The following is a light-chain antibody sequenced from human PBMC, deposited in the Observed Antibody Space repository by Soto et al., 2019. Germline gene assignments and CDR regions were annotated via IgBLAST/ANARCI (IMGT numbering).Light chain of an antibody. CDR1: QSINSN. Sequence: EIVMTQSPATLSVSPGERASLSCRASQSINSNLAWYQQRPGQAPSLLIYDASTRATGIPARFSGSGSGTQFTLTISGLQSEDFAVYYGQQYNKWPLYTFGQGTKLEIK. CDR2: DAS. J-gene: IGKJ2*01. V-gene: IGKV3-15*01. CDR3: QQYNKWPLYT.